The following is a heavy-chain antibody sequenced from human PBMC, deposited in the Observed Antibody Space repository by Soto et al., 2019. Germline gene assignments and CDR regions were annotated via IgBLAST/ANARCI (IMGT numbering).Heavy chain of an antibody. Sequence: ASVKVSCKASGYTFTGYYMHWVRQAPGQGLEWMGWINPNSGGTNYAQKFQGWVTMTRDTSISTAYMELSRLRSDDTAVYYSANESPPDPFEGYCSGGSCDNWFDPWGQGTLVTVSS. CDR1: GYTFTGYY. CDR3: ANESPPDPFEGYCSGGSCDNWFDP. D-gene: IGHD2-15*01. CDR2: INPNSGGT. J-gene: IGHJ5*02. V-gene: IGHV1-2*04.